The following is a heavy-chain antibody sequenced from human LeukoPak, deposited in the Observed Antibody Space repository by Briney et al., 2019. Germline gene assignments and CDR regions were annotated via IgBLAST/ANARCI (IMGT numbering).Heavy chain of an antibody. CDR1: GFTFRNYW. CDR2: INSDGINK. V-gene: IGHV3-74*01. CDR3: ARDLGQYYDTSDNWFDP. Sequence: GGSLRLSCAASGFTFRNYWMHWFRQAPGKGLVWISRINSDGINKSYADSVKGRFTISRDNAKNTLNLQMNSLRAEDTAVYYCARDLGQYYDTSDNWFDPWGQGTLVTVSS. D-gene: IGHD3-22*01. J-gene: IGHJ5*02.